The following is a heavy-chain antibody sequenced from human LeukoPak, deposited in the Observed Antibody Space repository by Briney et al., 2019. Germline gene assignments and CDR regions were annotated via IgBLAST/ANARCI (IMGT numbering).Heavy chain of an antibody. Sequence: GGSLRLSCAASGFTFSSYAMSWVRQAPGKGLEWVSAISGSGGSTYYADSVKGRFTISRDNSKNTLYLQMNSLRAEDTAVYYCAKTASGYYYYYYMDVWGKGTTVTVFS. CDR1: GFTFSSYA. J-gene: IGHJ6*03. CDR2: ISGSGGST. CDR3: AKTASGYYYYYYMDV. V-gene: IGHV3-23*01. D-gene: IGHD2-21*01.